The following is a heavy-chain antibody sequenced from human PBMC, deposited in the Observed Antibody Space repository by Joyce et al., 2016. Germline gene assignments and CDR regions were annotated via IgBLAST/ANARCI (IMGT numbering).Heavy chain of an antibody. CDR2: ISNDGSNE. Sequence: QVQLVESGGGVVQPGRSLRLSCAASGFTFSSYAFHWVRQPAGKGLEWVAVISNDGSNEYYAEFVEGRFTISRDNSKSTLYLQMNSLRAEDTAVYYCVREAYYDSSTYYADAFDIWGQGTLATVSS. CDR1: GFTFSSYA. D-gene: IGHD3-22*01. CDR3: VREAYYDSSTYYADAFDI. V-gene: IGHV3-30*04. J-gene: IGHJ3*02.